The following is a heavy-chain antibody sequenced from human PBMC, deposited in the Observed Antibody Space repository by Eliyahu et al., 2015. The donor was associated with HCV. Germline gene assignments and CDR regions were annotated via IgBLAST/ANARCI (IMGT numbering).Heavy chain of an antibody. Sequence: QVQLQQWGAGLLKPSETLSLTCXVXGXXFXXYXWXWXRQPPGKGLEWIGEINHSGSTNYNPSLKSRVTISVDTSKNQFSLKLSSVTAADTALYYCARGRWDYVWGSYRHNYGMDVWGQGTTVTVSS. CDR2: INHSGST. V-gene: IGHV4-34*01. CDR3: ARGRWDYVWGSYRHNYGMDV. D-gene: IGHD3-16*02. J-gene: IGHJ6*02. CDR1: GXXFXXYX.